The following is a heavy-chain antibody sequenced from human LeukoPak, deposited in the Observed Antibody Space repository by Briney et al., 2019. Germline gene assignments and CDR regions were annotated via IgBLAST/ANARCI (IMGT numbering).Heavy chain of an antibody. CDR1: GYTFTNYG. V-gene: IGHV1-18*01. J-gene: IGHJ3*02. Sequence: ASVKVSCKASGYTFTNYGISWVRQAPGQGLEWMGSISAYNGNTNYAQKLQGRVTMTTDTSTSTAYMELRSLRSDDTAVYYCARDRGRIRQWLVRTRGDAFDIWGQGTMVTVSS. CDR2: ISAYNGNT. D-gene: IGHD6-19*01. CDR3: ARDRGRIRQWLVRTRGDAFDI.